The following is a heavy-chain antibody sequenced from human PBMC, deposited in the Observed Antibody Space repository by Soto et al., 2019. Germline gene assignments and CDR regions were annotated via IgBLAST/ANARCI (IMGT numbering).Heavy chain of an antibody. CDR1: GDSVSSNSVA. V-gene: IGHV6-1*01. D-gene: IGHD6-13*01. CDR2: TYYRTIGSIWYH. Sequence: QVQLRQSGAGLVKPSQTLSLTCAISGDSVSSNSVAWNWIRQSPSRGLEWLGRTYYRTIGSIWYHDYAACVICRITVTTDTSRNEFSLQLTSVTPEDAAVYYCARREVSGWYDYWGQGIPVTVSS. CDR3: ARREVSGWYDY. J-gene: IGHJ4*02.